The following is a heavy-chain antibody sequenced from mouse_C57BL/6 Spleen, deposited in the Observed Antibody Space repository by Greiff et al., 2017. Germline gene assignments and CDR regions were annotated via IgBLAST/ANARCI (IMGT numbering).Heavy chain of an antibody. Sequence: EVQLVESGGGLVQPGASLKLSCEASGFTFSDYYMHWVSQTPEKRLEWVAYISNGGGSTYYPDTVKGRFTISRDNAKNTLYLQLSRLKAEDAAMYYYARALYYGSSPFAYWGQGTLVTVSA. CDR2: ISNGGGST. CDR1: GFTFSDYY. J-gene: IGHJ3*01. D-gene: IGHD1-1*01. CDR3: ARALYYGSSPFAY. V-gene: IGHV5-12*01.